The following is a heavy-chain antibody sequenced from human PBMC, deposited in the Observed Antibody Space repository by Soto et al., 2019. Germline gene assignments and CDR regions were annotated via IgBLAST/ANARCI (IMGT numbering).Heavy chain of an antibody. Sequence: QVQLVQSGAEVKKPGASVKVSCKASGYTFTSYGISWLRQAPGQGLEWMGWISAYNCNTNYAQKLQGRVTMTPDTSPSTAYTALRTLRSDGPAVYSCARDSPRSGSDGYWGQGILVTVSS. CDR3: ARDSPRSGSDGY. CDR1: GYTFTSYG. J-gene: IGHJ4*02. D-gene: IGHD1-26*01. CDR2: ISAYNCNT. V-gene: IGHV1-18*01.